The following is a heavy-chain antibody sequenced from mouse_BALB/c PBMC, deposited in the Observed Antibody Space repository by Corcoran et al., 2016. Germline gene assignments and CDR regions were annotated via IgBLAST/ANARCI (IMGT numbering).Heavy chain of an antibody. CDR1: GYTFTNYG. J-gene: IGHJ3*01. CDR2: INTYTGEP. CDR3: ARDYGSSHAWFAY. D-gene: IGHD1-1*01. Sequence: QIQLVQSGPELKKPGETVKISCKASGYTFTNYGMNWVKQAPGKGVKWMGWINTYTGEPTYADDFKGRFAFSLETSASTAYLQINNLKNEDTATYFCARDYGSSHAWFAYWGQGTLVTVSA. V-gene: IGHV9-3-1*01.